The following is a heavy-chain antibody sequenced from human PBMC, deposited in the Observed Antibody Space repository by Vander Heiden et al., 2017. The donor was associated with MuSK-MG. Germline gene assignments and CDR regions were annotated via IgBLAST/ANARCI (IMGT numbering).Heavy chain of an antibody. D-gene: IGHD3-22*01. CDR2: ISYDGSNK. J-gene: IGHJ4*02. V-gene: IGHV3-30*04. CDR1: GFTFSSYA. Sequence: RLSCAASGFTFSSYAMHWVRPAPGKGLEWVAVISYDGSNKYYADSVKGRVTISRDNSKNTLYLQRNSLRAQDNAVYYCARDYYDSSGYTTYYFDYWGQGPRVTVAS. CDR3: ARDYYDSSGYTTYYFDY.